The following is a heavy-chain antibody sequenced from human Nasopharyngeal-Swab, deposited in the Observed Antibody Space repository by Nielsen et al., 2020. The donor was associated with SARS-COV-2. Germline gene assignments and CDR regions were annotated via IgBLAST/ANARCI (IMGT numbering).Heavy chain of an antibody. V-gene: IGHV3-7*03. CDR3: ARDFYLPVEGQCRSTSCPPDY. D-gene: IGHD2-2*01. Sequence: VRQAPGKGLDWVAHIKQYGSERYYADSLRGRFTISSDNSKNSLYLQMSGLRGDDTTIYYCARDFYLPVEGQCRSTSCPPDYWGHGTQVTVSS. J-gene: IGHJ4*01. CDR2: IKQYGSER.